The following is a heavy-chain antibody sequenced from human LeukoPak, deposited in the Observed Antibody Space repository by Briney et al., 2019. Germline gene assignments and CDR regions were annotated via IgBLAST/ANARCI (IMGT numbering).Heavy chain of an antibody. D-gene: IGHD2-15*01. J-gene: IGHJ4*02. V-gene: IGHV3-23*01. CDR3: ATPVYCSGGSCSDY. Sequence: GGSLRLSCAASGFTFSSYAMIWVRQAPGKGLEWVSPISGSGGSTYYADSVKGRFTISRDNSKNTLYLQMNSLRAEDTAVYYCATPVYCSGGSCSDYWGQGTLVTVSS. CDR1: GFTFSSYA. CDR2: ISGSGGST.